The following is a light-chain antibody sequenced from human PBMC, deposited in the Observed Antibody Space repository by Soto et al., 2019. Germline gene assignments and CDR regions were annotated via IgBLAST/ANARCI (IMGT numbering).Light chain of an antibody. CDR3: SSYTSSSIRV. Sequence: QSALTQPASVSGSPGQSITISCTGTSSDVGGYNYVSWYQQHPGKAPKLMIYEVSNRPSGVSNRFSGSKSGSTASLTISGLQAEDEADYYCSSYTSSSIRVFGTGTKLTVL. J-gene: IGLJ1*01. CDR2: EVS. V-gene: IGLV2-14*01. CDR1: SSDVGGYNY.